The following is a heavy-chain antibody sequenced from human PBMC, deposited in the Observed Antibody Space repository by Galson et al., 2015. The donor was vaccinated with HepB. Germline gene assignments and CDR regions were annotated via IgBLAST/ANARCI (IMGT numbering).Heavy chain of an antibody. J-gene: IGHJ4*02. CDR3: AKNKAPGQLLQYYFDY. Sequence: SLRLSCAASGFTFSTYAIHWVRQAPGKGLEWVAVISYDGSDKYYADSVKGRFTISRDNSKNTLYPQLSSLSAEDTAIYYCAKNKAPGQLLQYYFDYWGQGTLVTVSS. CDR1: GFTFSTYA. CDR2: ISYDGSDK. V-gene: IGHV3-30*18. D-gene: IGHD2-15*01.